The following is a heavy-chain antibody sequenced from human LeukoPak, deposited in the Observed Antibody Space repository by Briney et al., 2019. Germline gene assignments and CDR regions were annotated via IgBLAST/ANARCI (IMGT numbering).Heavy chain of an antibody. CDR2: IYYSGST. V-gene: IGHV4-59*01. Sequence: SETLSLTCTVSGGSISSYYWSWIRKPPGKGLEWIGYIYYSGSTNYNPSLKSRVTISVDTSKNQFSLKLSSVTAADTAVYYCARDMDRWSYLSAYAFDIWGQGTMVTVSS. CDR3: ARDMDRWSYLSAYAFDI. J-gene: IGHJ3*02. CDR1: GGSISSYY. D-gene: IGHD1-26*01.